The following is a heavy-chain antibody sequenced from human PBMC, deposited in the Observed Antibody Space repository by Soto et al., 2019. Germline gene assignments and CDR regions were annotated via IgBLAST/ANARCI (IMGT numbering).Heavy chain of an antibody. D-gene: IGHD1-26*01. J-gene: IGHJ5*02. V-gene: IGHV3-30-3*01. CDR2: ISYDGSNK. CDR1: GFTFSSYA. CDR3: ARDRVGSISNWFDP. Sequence: GGSLRLSCAASGFTFSSYAMHWVRQAPGKGLEWVAVISYDGSNKYYADSVKGRFTISRDNSKNTLYLQMNSLRAEDTAVYYCARDRVGSISNWFDPWGQGTLGTAPQ.